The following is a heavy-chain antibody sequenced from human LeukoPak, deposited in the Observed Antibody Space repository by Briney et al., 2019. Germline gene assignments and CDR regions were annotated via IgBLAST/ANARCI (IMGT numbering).Heavy chain of an antibody. CDR1: GGSLSSSSHF. V-gene: IGHV4-39*07. D-gene: IGHD3-22*01. Sequence: PSETLSLTCTVSGGSLSSSSHFWGWIRQPPGKGLEWIGTISYSGSALYNPSLKSRVTISVDTSKNQFSLKLDSVTAADTAVYYCGRDSGFWLYWGQGTLVTVSS. J-gene: IGHJ4*02. CDR2: ISYSGSA. CDR3: GRDSGFWLY.